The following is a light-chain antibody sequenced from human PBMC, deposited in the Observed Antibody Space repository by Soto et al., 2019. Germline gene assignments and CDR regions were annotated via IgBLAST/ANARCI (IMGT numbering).Light chain of an antibody. CDR2: DVS. CDR3: SSYTSNSAYV. CDR1: SSDVGGYNY. J-gene: IGLJ1*01. V-gene: IGLV2-14*01. Sequence: QSVLAQPASVSGSPGQSITTSCTGSSSDVGGYNYVSWYQQHPGKAPKFMIYDVSYRPSGVSNRFSGSKSGNTASLTISGLQAEDEADYYCSSYTSNSAYVFGTGTKVTVL.